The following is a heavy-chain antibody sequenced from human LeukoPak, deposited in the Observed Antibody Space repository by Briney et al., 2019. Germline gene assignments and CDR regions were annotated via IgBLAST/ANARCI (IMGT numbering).Heavy chain of an antibody. CDR1: GGTFSSYA. CDR3: ASGRYYFDY. J-gene: IGHJ4*02. CDR2: INAGNGNT. Sequence: GASVKVSCTASGGTFSSYAISWVRQAPGQRLEWMEWINAGNGNTKFSQKFQGRVTITRDTSASTAYMELSSLRSEDTAVCYCASGRYYFDYWGQGTLVTVSS. V-gene: IGHV1-3*01.